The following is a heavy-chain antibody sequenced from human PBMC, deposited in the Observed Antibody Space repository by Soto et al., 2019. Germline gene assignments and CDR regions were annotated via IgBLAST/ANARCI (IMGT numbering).Heavy chain of an antibody. CDR2: IYSGGST. D-gene: IGHD5-12*01. CDR1: GFTVSSNY. Sequence: EVQLVESGGGLIQPGGSLRLSCAASGFTVSSNYMSWVRQAPGKGLEWVSVIYSGGSTYYADSVKGRFTIARDNSKNTPYLQMNSLRAEDTAVYYCARGGVATITYGMDVWGQGTTVTVSS. J-gene: IGHJ6*02. V-gene: IGHV3-53*01. CDR3: ARGGVATITYGMDV.